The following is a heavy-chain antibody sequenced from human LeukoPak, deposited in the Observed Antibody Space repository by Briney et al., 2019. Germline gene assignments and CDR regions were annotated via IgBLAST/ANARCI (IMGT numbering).Heavy chain of an antibody. D-gene: IGHD5-18*01. Sequence: SETLSLTCTVSGGSISSSSYYWGWIRQPPGKGLEWIGSIYYSGSTYYNPSLKSRVTISVDTSKNQSSLKLSSVTAADTAVYYCASSYGYSYGGTIDYWGQGTLVTVSS. V-gene: IGHV4-39*01. CDR3: ASSYGYSYGGTIDY. J-gene: IGHJ4*02. CDR2: IYYSGST. CDR1: GGSISSSSYY.